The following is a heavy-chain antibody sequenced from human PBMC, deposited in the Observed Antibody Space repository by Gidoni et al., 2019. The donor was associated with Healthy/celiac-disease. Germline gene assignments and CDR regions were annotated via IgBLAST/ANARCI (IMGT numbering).Heavy chain of an antibody. Sequence: QVQLQQWGAGLLKPSETLSLTCAVYGGSFSGYYWSWIRQPPGKGLEWIGEINHSGSTNYNPSLKSRVTISVDTSKNQFSLKLSSVTAADTAVYYCAREQGFRPYYYMDVWGKGTTVTVSS. CDR2: INHSGST. CDR1: GGSFSGYY. V-gene: IGHV4-34*01. CDR3: AREQGFRPYYYMDV. J-gene: IGHJ6*03. D-gene: IGHD3-10*01.